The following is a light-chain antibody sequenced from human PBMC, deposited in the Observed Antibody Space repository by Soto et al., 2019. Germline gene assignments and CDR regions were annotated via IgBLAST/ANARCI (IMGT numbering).Light chain of an antibody. Sequence: DIQMTQSPSSLSASVGDRVTITCRASQSISNYLNWYQQKPGKAPNLLIYAASSLHSGVPSRFSGSGSGTDFILTISSLQPEDFATYFCQQSYITPGTFGQGTKVEIK. V-gene: IGKV1-39*01. CDR3: QQSYITPGT. CDR1: QSISNY. CDR2: AAS. J-gene: IGKJ1*01.